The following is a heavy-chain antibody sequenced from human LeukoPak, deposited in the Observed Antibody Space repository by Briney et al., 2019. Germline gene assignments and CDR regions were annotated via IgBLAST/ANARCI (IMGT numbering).Heavy chain of an antibody. Sequence: PSETLSLTCTVSGDSISSYYWSWIRQPPGKGLEWIGYIYHSGSNNYNPSLKSRVTISVDTSKSQFSLKLSSVTAADTAVYYCATGYRSTWNYFDYWGQETLVTVSS. CDR1: GDSISSYY. V-gene: IGHV4-59*01. CDR3: ATGYRSTWNYFDY. D-gene: IGHD6-13*01. J-gene: IGHJ4*02. CDR2: IYHSGSN.